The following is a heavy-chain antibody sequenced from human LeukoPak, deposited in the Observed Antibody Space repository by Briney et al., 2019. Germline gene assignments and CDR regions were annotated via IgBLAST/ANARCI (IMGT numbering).Heavy chain of an antibody. J-gene: IGHJ4*02. CDR2: ISGSGINT. V-gene: IGHV3-23*01. D-gene: IGHD3-22*01. CDR1: GFTFNIYA. Sequence: GGSPRLSCAASGFTFNIYAMSWVRQAPGKGLKWVSGISGSGINTYYADSVKGRFTISRDNSKNTLYLQMNSLRAEDTAVYYCAKEKYDSRGSTVYDYWGQGTLVTVSS. CDR3: AKEKYDSRGSTVYDY.